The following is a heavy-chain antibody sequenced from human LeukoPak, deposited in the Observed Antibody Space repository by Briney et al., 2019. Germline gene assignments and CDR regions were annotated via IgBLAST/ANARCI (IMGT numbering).Heavy chain of an antibody. CDR1: GFXFRDYW. CDR2: INSDGSIT. D-gene: IGHD2-8*02. V-gene: IGHV3-74*01. Sequence: GGSLRLSCAASGFXFRDYWIHWVRQVPGKGLMWVSHINSDGSITDYADSVKGRFTISRDNARNTLSLQMDSLRVEDTAVYYCARNPTGDYDYWGQGALVTVSS. J-gene: IGHJ4*02. CDR3: ARNPTGDYDY.